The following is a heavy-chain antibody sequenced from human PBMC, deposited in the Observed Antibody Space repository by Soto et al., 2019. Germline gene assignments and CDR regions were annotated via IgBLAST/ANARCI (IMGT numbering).Heavy chain of an antibody. J-gene: IGHJ5*01. D-gene: IGHD1-1*01. CDR3: SKNGTSWFAS. Sequence: QVQLVQSGPELKKPGASVKVSCKTSGYSFYNSGISWVRQAPGQGLEWMGWISVFNGYAHYAQNFQGRVSMTADTLTSPAYMELRGLGPDDTAMYYCSKNGTSWFASWGQGSPVTVSS. V-gene: IGHV1-18*01. CDR2: ISVFNGYA. CDR1: GYSFYNSG.